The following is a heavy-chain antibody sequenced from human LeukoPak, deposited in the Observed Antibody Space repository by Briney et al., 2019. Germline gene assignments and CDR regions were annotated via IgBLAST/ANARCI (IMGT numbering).Heavy chain of an antibody. CDR1: GYTFTGYY. CDR2: INPSGGST. D-gene: IGHD3-16*01. Sequence: ASVKVSCKASGYTFTGYYMHWVRQAPGQGLEWMGIINPSGGSTSYAQKFQGRVTITTDESTSTAYMELSSLRSEDTAVYYCASNGRGMTTFRSGGVNAFDIWGQGTMVTVSS. J-gene: IGHJ3*02. CDR3: ASNGRGMTTFRSGGVNAFDI. V-gene: IGHV1-46*01.